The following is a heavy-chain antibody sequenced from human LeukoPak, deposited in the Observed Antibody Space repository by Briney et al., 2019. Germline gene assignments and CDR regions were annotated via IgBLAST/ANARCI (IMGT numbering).Heavy chain of an antibody. V-gene: IGHV3-23*01. J-gene: IGHJ4*02. D-gene: IGHD3-10*01. CDR2: ISSTGSAT. CDR1: GFDFSNYG. CDR3: AKEDLLRGGIFFDY. Sequence: GGSLRLSCAASGFDFSNYGMTWVRQAPGKGLEWVSHISSTGSATDYADSVKGRFIVSKDISRYTLFLEMNSLRVEDTAVYFCAKEDLLRGGIFFDYWGRGTLVTVSS.